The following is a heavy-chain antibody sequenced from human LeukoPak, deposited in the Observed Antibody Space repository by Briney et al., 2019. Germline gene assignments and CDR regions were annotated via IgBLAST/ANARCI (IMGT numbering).Heavy chain of an antibody. CDR2: INHSGST. V-gene: IGHV4-34*01. CDR1: GGSFSGYY. Sequence: PSETLSLTCAVYGGSFSGYYWSWIRQPPGKGLEWIGEINHSGSTNYNPSLKSRVTISVDTSKNQFSLKLSSVTAADTAVYYCARGHYYYDSSGYYLDYWGQGTLVTVSS. CDR3: ARGHYYYDSSGYYLDY. D-gene: IGHD3-22*01. J-gene: IGHJ4*02.